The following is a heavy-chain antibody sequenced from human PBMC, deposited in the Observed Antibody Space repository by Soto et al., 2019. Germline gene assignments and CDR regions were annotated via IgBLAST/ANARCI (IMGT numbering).Heavy chain of an antibody. Sequence: EVQLLESGGGLVQPGRSLRLSCAASGFTFSSYAMNWVRQAPGKGLEWVSAMSGTGGSTYYADSVKGRFTISRDNSKNTLYLQMNSLRVEETAVFYCAKAGFSSGWSPSSFDYWGQGTLVTVSS. J-gene: IGHJ4*02. V-gene: IGHV3-23*01. CDR2: MSGTGGST. D-gene: IGHD6-19*01. CDR1: GFTFSSYA. CDR3: AKAGFSSGWSPSSFDY.